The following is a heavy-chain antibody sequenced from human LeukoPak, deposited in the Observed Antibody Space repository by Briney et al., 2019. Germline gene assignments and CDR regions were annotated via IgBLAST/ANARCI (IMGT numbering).Heavy chain of an antibody. CDR3: ARRWLHRKGFDY. Sequence: SETWSLACAVYGGSFSGYYWSWIRQPPGKGMEWIGEINHRGSTNYNPSLKSRVPIAVDTSKNQCSLKLSSVTAADTAVYYCARRWLHRKGFDYWGQGTLVSVSS. J-gene: IGHJ4*02. CDR2: INHRGST. D-gene: IGHD5-24*01. CDR1: GGSFSGYY. V-gene: IGHV4-34*01.